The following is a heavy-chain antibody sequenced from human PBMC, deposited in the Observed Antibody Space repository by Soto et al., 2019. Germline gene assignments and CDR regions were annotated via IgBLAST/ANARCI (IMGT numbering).Heavy chain of an antibody. Sequence: QVQLVESGGGVVQPGRSLRLSCAASGFTFSSYGMHWVRQAPGKGLEWVAVISYDGSNKYYADSVKGRFTISRDNSKNTLYLQMNSLRAEDTAVYYCAKDSSGSLYYFEYWGQGTLVTVSS. CDR2: ISYDGSNK. CDR1: GFTFSSYG. J-gene: IGHJ4*02. D-gene: IGHD3-22*01. V-gene: IGHV3-30*18. CDR3: AKDSSGSLYYFEY.